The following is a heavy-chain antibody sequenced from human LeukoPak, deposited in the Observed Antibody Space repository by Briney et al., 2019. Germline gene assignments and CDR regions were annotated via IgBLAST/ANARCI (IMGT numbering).Heavy chain of an antibody. Sequence: SETLSLTCTVSGGSISSSSYYWGWIRQPPGKGLEWIGSIYYSGSTYYNPSLKSRVTISVDTSKNQFSLKLSSVTAADTAVYYCARRLTTGPGDYGMDVWGQGTTVTVSS. J-gene: IGHJ6*02. CDR2: IYYSGST. D-gene: IGHD4-11*01. CDR1: GGSISSSSYY. V-gene: IGHV4-39*01. CDR3: ARRLTTGPGDYGMDV.